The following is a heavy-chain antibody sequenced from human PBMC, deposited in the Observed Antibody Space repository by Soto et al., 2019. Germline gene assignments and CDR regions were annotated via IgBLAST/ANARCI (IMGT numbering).Heavy chain of an antibody. CDR2: ISGSGGST. J-gene: IGHJ6*02. CDR3: ANGDSGSYSYYYYGMDV. D-gene: IGHD1-26*01. CDR1: GFAFSSYA. V-gene: IGHV3-23*01. Sequence: HPGGSLRLSCAASGFAFSSYAMSWVRQAPGKGLEWVSAISGSGGSTYYADSVKGRFTISRDNSKNTLYLQMNSLRAEDTAVYYCANGDSGSYSYYYYGMDVWGQGTTVTVSS.